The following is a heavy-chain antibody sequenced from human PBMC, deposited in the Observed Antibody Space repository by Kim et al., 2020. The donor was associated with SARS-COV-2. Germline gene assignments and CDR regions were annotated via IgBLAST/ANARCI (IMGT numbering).Heavy chain of an antibody. D-gene: IGHD5-18*01. V-gene: IGHV3-23*01. J-gene: IGHJ4*02. Sequence: GGSLRLSCAPSGFTFRNYAMNWVRQAPGKGLEWVSTITSRGDYKYYADSVRGRFTISRDNSKNALYLQMNSLRAEDTAIYYCARTSYSFSPDYWGQGTLVTVSS. CDR1: GFTFRNYA. CDR3: ARTSYSFSPDY. CDR2: ITSRGDYK.